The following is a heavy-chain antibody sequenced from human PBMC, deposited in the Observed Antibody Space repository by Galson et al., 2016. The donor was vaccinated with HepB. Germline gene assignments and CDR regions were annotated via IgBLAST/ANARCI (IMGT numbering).Heavy chain of an antibody. Sequence: SLRLSCAASGFTFGGYSMSWVRQAPGKGLEWVSSITSYGSHIFYADSVMGRFTISRDNAKNALYLQMNRLRAEDTAVYYCARPVDSRGDPFNYWGQGTMVTVSS. CDR3: ARPVDSRGDPFNY. CDR1: GFTFGGYS. J-gene: IGHJ4*02. CDR2: ITSYGSHI. D-gene: IGHD5-12*01. V-gene: IGHV3-21*01.